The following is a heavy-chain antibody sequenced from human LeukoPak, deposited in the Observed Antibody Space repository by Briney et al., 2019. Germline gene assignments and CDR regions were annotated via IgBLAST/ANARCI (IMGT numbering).Heavy chain of an antibody. Sequence: GGSLRLSCAASGFTFDDYTMHWVRQAPGKGLEWVSLISWDAGRTYYADSVKGRFTISRDNNKNSLYLQMNSLRTEDTALYYCAKADTTLDPFDHWGQGTLVTVSS. J-gene: IGHJ4*02. CDR3: AKADTTLDPFDH. CDR2: ISWDAGRT. D-gene: IGHD5-18*01. V-gene: IGHV3-43*01. CDR1: GFTFDDYT.